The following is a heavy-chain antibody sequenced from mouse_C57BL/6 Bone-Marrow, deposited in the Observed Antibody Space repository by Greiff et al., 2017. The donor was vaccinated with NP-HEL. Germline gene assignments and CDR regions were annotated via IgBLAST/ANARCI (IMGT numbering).Heavy chain of an antibody. CDR1: GYTFTSYT. CDR3: ARDYGRVDY. J-gene: IGHJ2*01. D-gene: IGHD1-1*01. Sequence: QVQLQQSGAELARPGASVKMSCKASGYTFTSYTMHWVKPRPGQGLEWIGYINPSSGYTQYNQKFKDKATLTADKSSSTAYMQLSSLTSEDSAVYYCARDYGRVDYWGQGTTLTVSS. V-gene: IGHV1-4*01. CDR2: INPSSGYT.